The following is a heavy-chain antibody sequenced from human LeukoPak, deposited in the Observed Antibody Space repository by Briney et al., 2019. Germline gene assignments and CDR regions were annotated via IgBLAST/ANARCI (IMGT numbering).Heavy chain of an antibody. J-gene: IGHJ2*01. D-gene: IGHD6-6*01. CDR3: ARRSSSSVWYFDL. CDR1: GGSISSYY. V-gene: IGHV4-59*08. Sequence: SETLSLTCTVSGGSISSYYWSWIRQPPGKGLEWIGYIYYSGSTNYNPSLKSRVTISVDTSKNQFSLKLCSVTAADTAVYHCARRSSSSVWYFDLWGRGTLVTVSS. CDR2: IYYSGST.